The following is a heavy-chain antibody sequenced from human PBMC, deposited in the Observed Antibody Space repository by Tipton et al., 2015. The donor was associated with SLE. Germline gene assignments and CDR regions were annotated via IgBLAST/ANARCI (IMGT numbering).Heavy chain of an antibody. J-gene: IGHJ4*02. CDR3: ARSAGYSSSWAHFDY. D-gene: IGHD6-13*01. CDR1: GDSITNKY. V-gene: IGHV4-59*01. Sequence: PGLVKPSETLSLTCAISGDSITNKYWTWIRQPPGKGLEWLGYIYDILATNYNPSLKSRVTISVDTSKNQFSLKLNSVTAADTAVYYCARSAGYSSSWAHFDYWGQGTLVTVSS. CDR2: IYDILAT.